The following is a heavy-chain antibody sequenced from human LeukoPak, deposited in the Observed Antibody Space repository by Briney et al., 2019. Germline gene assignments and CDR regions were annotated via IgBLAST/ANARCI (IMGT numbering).Heavy chain of an antibody. CDR3: ARGSSGWNTSPALFDY. V-gene: IGHV1-69*04. CDR2: IIPIFGIA. Sequence: GASVKVSCKASGGTFSSYAISWVRQAPGQGLEWMGRIIPIFGIANYAQKFQGRVTITADKSTSTAYMELSSLRSEGTAVYYCARGSSGWNTSPALFDYWGQGTLVTVSS. CDR1: GGTFSSYA. D-gene: IGHD6-19*01. J-gene: IGHJ4*02.